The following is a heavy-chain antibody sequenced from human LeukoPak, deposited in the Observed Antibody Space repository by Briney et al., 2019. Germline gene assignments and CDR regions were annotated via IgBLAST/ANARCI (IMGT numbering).Heavy chain of an antibody. CDR3: AGDYRGSLDY. V-gene: IGHV4-38-2*02. CDR2: INHSGST. J-gene: IGHJ4*02. CDR1: GYSISSGYY. D-gene: IGHD3-10*01. Sequence: PSETLSLTCTVSGYSISSGYYWGWIRQPPGKGLEWIGEINHSGSTNSNPSLKSRVTISVDTSKNQFSLKLTSVTAADTAVYYCAGDYRGSLDYWGQGTLVTVSS.